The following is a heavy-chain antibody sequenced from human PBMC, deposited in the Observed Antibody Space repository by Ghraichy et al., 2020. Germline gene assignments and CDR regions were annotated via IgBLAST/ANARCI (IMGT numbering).Heavy chain of an antibody. J-gene: IGHJ6*02. CDR1: GDSIRGRY. V-gene: IGHV4-4*07. CDR3: ARENLHSGMDV. CDR2: IYTSGSS. Sequence: SQTLSLTCTVSGDSIRGRYWSWIRQPAGKGLEWIGHIYTSGSSNYNPSLQSRVTVSVDTSKNQFSLRLSSVTAADTAVYYCARENLHSGMDVWGQGTTVTVSS.